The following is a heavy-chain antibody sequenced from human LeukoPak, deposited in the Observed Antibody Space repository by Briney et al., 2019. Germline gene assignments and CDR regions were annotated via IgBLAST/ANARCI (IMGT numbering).Heavy chain of an antibody. Sequence: SETLSLTCTVSGGSISSSSYYWGWIRQPPGKGLEWIGSIYYSGSTYYNPSLKSRVTISVDTSKNQFSLKLSSVTAADTAVYYCARYSYYDSSAYFDYWGQGTLVTVSS. J-gene: IGHJ4*02. CDR3: ARYSYYDSSAYFDY. D-gene: IGHD3-22*01. CDR1: GGSISSSSYY. CDR2: IYYSGST. V-gene: IGHV4-39*07.